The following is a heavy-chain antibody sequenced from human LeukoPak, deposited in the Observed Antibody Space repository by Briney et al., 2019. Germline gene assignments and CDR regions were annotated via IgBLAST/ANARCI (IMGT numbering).Heavy chain of an antibody. J-gene: IGHJ3*02. CDR3: ARDWFYFDSSGYHRDAFDI. CDR1: GFTFSTDW. Sequence: GGSVRLSCGASGFTFSTDWMHWVRQAPGKGLVWVSRIDSDGSSTDYADSVKGRFTISRDNAKNTLYLQMNSLRAEDTAVYYCARDWFYFDSSGYHRDAFDIWGQGTMVTVSS. CDR2: IDSDGSST. V-gene: IGHV3-74*01. D-gene: IGHD3-22*01.